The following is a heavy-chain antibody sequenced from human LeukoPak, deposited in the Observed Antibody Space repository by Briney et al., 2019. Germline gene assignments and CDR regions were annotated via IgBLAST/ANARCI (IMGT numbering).Heavy chain of an antibody. CDR2: IYTSGST. V-gene: IGHV4-61*02. Sequence: PSETLSLTCTVSGGSISSGSYYWSWIRQPAGKGLEWIGRIYTSGSTNYNPSLKSRVTISVDRSKNQFSLKLSSVTAADTAVYYCARDATASYYYYMDVWGKGTTVTVSS. D-gene: IGHD2-15*01. J-gene: IGHJ6*03. CDR3: ARDATASYYYYMDV. CDR1: GGSISSGSYY.